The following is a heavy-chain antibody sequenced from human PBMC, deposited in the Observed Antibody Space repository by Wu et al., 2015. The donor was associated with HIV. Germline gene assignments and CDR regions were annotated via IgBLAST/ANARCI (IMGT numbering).Heavy chain of an antibody. J-gene: IGHJ3*02. D-gene: IGHD3-10*01. CDR1: GGTFSSYA. CDR3: ARDESYYYGSGSYSDAFDI. V-gene: IGHV1-69*05. Sequence: QVQLVQSGAEVKKPGSSVKVSCKASGGTFSSYAISWVRQAPGQGLEWMGRIIPIFGTANYAQKFQGRVTMTTDTSTSTAYMELRSLRSDDTAVYYCARDESYYYGSGSYSDAFDIWGQGTMVTVSS. CDR2: IIPIFGTA.